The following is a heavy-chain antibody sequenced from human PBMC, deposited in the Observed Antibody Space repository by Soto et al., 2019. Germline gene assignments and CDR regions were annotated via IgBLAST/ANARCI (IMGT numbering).Heavy chain of an antibody. Sequence: SVKVSCKASGGTFSSYAISWVRQAPGQGLEWMGGIIPIFGTANYAQKFQGRVTITADESTSTAYMELSSLRSEDTAVYYCARERPDSSGYQLFDYWGQGTLVTVSS. CDR2: IIPIFGTA. CDR3: ARERPDSSGYQLFDY. D-gene: IGHD3-22*01. CDR1: GGTFSSYA. J-gene: IGHJ4*02. V-gene: IGHV1-69*13.